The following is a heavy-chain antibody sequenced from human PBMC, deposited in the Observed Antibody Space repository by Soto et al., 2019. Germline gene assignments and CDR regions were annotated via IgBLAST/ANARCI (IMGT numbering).Heavy chain of an antibody. V-gene: IGHV5-10-1*01. Sequence: PGESLKISCKGSGYSFTSYWISWVRQMPGKGLEWMGRIDPSDSYTNYSPSFQGHVTISADKSISTAYLQWSSLKASDTAMYYCARRCSGGSCYYYYNMDVWGQGTTVTGSS. CDR3: ARRCSGGSCYYYYNMDV. D-gene: IGHD2-15*01. CDR1: GYSFTSYW. CDR2: IDPSDSYT. J-gene: IGHJ6*02.